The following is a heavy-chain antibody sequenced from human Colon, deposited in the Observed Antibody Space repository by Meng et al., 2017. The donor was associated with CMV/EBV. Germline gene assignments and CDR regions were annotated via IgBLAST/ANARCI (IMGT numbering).Heavy chain of an antibody. J-gene: IGHJ6*02. CDR2: IYYSGST. CDR3: AGYYGMDV. Sequence: GSLRLSCTVSGGSISSSSYYWGWIRQPPGKGLEWIGSIYYSGSTYYNPSLKSRVTIFVDTSKNQFSLKLSSVTAADTAVYYCAGYYGMDVWGQGTTVTVSS. V-gene: IGHV4-39*01. CDR1: GGSISSSSYY.